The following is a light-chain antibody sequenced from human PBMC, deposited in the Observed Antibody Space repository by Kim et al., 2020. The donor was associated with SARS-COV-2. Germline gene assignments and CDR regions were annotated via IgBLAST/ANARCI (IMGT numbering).Light chain of an antibody. J-gene: IGKJ3*01. CDR1: QSVSSY. V-gene: IGKV3-11*01. Sequence: SLSPRERATLSCRASQSVSSYLAWYQQKPGQAPRLLIYDASNRATGIPARFSGSGSGTDFTLTISSLEPEDFAVYYCQQRSNSFTFGPGTKVDIK. CDR2: DAS. CDR3: QQRSNSFT.